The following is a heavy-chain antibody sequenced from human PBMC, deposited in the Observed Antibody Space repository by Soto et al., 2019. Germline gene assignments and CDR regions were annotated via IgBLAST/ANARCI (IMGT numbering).Heavy chain of an antibody. V-gene: IGHV3-23*01. CDR3: AGISGGGYYGYYYYGMDV. J-gene: IGHJ6*02. CDR1: GFTFSSYA. D-gene: IGHD4-17*01. CDR2: ISGSGGST. Sequence: PGGSLRLSCAASGFTFSSYAMSWVRQAPGKGLEWVSAISGSGGSTYYADSVKGRFTISRDNSKNTLYLQMNSLRAEDTAVYYCAGISGGGYYGYYYYGMDVWGQGTTVTVSS.